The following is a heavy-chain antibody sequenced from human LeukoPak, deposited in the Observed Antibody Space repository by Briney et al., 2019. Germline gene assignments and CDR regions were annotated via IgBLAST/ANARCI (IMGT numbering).Heavy chain of an antibody. CDR3: ARAEPVSSSWYFGSDYYYYYYMDV. Sequence: GAAVKVSCKASGYTFTSYGISWVRQAPGQGLEWMGWMNPNSGNTGYAQKFQGRVTITRNTSISTAYMELSSLRSEDTAVYYCARAEPVSSSWYFGSDYYYYYYMDVWGKGTTVTVSS. V-gene: IGHV1-8*03. CDR2: MNPNSGNT. J-gene: IGHJ6*03. D-gene: IGHD6-13*01. CDR1: GYTFTSYG.